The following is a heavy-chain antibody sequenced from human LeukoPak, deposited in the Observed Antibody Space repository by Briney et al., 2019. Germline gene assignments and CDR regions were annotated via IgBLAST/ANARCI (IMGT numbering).Heavy chain of an antibody. V-gene: IGHV4-59*01. CDR3: ARLILGYCSGGRCYSYRFDP. D-gene: IGHD2-15*01. Sequence: SETLSLTCTVSGGSISSYYWSWIRQPPGKGLEWIGYIYYSGSTNYNPSLKSRVTISVDTSKNQFSLKLSSVTAADTAVYYCARLILGYCSGGRCYSYRFDPWGQGTLVTVSS. J-gene: IGHJ5*02. CDR1: GGSISSYY. CDR2: IYYSGST.